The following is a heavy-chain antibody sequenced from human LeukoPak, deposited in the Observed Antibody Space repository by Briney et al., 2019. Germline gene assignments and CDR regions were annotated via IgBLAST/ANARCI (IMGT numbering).Heavy chain of an antibody. V-gene: IGHV3-21*01. CDR1: GFTFSSYN. J-gene: IGHJ4*02. D-gene: IGHD2-2*01. CDR3: ARDPACSSTSCSSRDY. CDR2: ISSSSSYI. Sequence: GGSLRLSCAASGFTFSSYNMNWVRQAPGKGLEWVSSISSSSSYIYYADSVKGRFTISRDNAKNSLYLQMNSLRAEDTAVYYCARDPACSSTSCSSRDYWGQGTLVTVSS.